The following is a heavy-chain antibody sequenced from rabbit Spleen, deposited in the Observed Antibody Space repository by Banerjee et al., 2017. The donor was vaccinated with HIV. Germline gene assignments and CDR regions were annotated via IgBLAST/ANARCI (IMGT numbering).Heavy chain of an antibody. Sequence: QEQLVESGGGLVKPEGSLTLTCTASGFSFNDGLWVCWVRQAPGKGLEWIACIYAAGSGDTDHANWATGRFTISKTSSTTVTLQMTSLTAADTATYFCARDAAGREDFNLWGPGTLVTVS. CDR1: GFSFNDGLW. CDR2: IYAAGSGDT. V-gene: IGHV1S45*01. J-gene: IGHJ4*01. CDR3: ARDAAGREDFNL. D-gene: IGHD4-2*01.